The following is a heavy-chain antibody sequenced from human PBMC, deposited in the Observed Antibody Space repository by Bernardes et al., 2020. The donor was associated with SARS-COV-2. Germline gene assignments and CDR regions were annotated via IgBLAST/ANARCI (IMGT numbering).Heavy chain of an antibody. CDR1: GGSFNSYF. Sequence: SETLSLTCAVSGGSFNSYFWSWIRQPPGKGLEYIGEISHSGSTNYNASLESRVTISVDMSKKQFSLKLRSVTAADTAVYYCAGGMIPFGDTVVMAGYYFGDGGEGILGSV. V-gene: IGHV4-34*01. J-gene: IGHJ4*02. D-gene: IGHD3-16*01. CDR2: ISHSGST. CDR3: AGGMIPFGDTVVMAGYYFGD.